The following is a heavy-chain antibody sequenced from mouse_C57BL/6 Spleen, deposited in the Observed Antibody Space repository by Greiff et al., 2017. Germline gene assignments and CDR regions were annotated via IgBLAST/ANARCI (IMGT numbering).Heavy chain of an antibody. CDR3: AREIDYMDY. CDR1: GYAFSSSW. Sequence: QVQLKESGPELVKPGASVKISCKASGYAFSSSWMNWVKQRPGKGLEWIGRIYPGDGDTNYNGKFKGKATLTADKSSSTAYMQLSSLTSEDSAVYFCAREIDYMDYWGQGTSVTVSS. CDR2: IYPGDGDT. D-gene: IGHD2-4*01. V-gene: IGHV1-82*01. J-gene: IGHJ4*01.